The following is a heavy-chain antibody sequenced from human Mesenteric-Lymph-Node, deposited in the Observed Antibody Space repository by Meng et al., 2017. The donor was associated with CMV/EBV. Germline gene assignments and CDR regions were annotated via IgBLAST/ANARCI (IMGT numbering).Heavy chain of an antibody. CDR3: ARVGGGIAVAGWGMDV. CDR1: GVPISSSHYY. CDR2: IYYSGTT. J-gene: IGHJ6*02. D-gene: IGHD6-13*01. Sequence: SETLSLTCTVSGVPISSSHYYWGWIRQPPGKGLEWIGNIYYSGTTYYNPSLKSRVTISVDTSKNQFSLKLSSVTAADTAVYYCARVGGGIAVAGWGMDVWGQGTTVTVSS. V-gene: IGHV4-39*07.